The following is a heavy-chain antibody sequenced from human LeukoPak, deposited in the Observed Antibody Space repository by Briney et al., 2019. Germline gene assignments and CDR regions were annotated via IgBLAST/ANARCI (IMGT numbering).Heavy chain of an antibody. CDR2: IRYDGSNK. CDR1: GFTFSSYG. V-gene: IGHV3-30*02. D-gene: IGHD2-2*01. Sequence: PGGSLRLSCAASGFTFSSYGMHWVRQAPGKGLEWVAFIRYDGSNKYYADSVKGRFTISRDNSKNTLYLQMNSLRAEDTAVYYCAKFGVVPAAISYYYYYMDVWGKGTTVTISS. J-gene: IGHJ6*03. CDR3: AKFGVVPAAISYYYYYMDV.